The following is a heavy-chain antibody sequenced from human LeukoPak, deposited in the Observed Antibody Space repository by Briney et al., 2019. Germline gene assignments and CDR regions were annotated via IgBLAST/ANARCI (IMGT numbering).Heavy chain of an antibody. J-gene: IGHJ6*02. CDR1: GGSISSYY. CDR2: IYYSGST. CDR3: ARHGYDSSGYYVDYYYYGMDV. D-gene: IGHD3-22*01. V-gene: IGHV4-59*08. Sequence: SKTLSLTCTVSGGSISSYYWSWIRQPPGKGLEWIGYIYYSGSTNYNPSLKSRVTISVDTSKNQFSLKLSSVTAADTAVYYCARHGYDSSGYYVDYYYYGMDVWGQGTTVTVSS.